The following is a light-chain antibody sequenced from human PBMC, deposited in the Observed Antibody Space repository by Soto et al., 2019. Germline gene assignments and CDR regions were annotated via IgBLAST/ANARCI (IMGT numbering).Light chain of an antibody. Sequence: EIVLTQSPGTLSLSPGDRATLTCRASQSVSSTYLAWYQQRPGQAPGLILYGASNRTSGIPDRFAGSGSGTDFTLTISRLEAEDFAVYYWQQYGASPPTCGGGTKVEI. J-gene: IGKJ4*01. CDR3: QQYGASPPT. CDR1: QSVSSTY. V-gene: IGKV3-20*01. CDR2: GAS.